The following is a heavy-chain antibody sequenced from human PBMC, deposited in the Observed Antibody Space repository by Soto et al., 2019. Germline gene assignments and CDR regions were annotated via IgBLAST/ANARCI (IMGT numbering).Heavy chain of an antibody. D-gene: IGHD6-19*01. CDR1: GLTSDTTW. CDR3: VGSSGWIFDH. CDR2: MKLAGPVN. V-gene: IGHV3-7*03. Sequence: EVILVESGGGLVQPGGSLRLSCAASGLTSDTTWMNWVRQAPGRGLEWVASMKLAGPVNDYVESLRDRFTISRDDNKHAVYLQMNSLRVEDTAVYYCVGSSGWIFDHWGQATLVTVSS. J-gene: IGHJ4*02.